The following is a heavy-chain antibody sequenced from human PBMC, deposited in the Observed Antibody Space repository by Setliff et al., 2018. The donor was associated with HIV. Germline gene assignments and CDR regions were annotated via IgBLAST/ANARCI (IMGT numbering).Heavy chain of an antibody. Sequence: PGGSLRLSCAASGFTFSSSDMHWVRQATGKGLEWVSGISGSGTVYYADSVRGRFTMSRDNAKNSLYLQMNSLRAEDTAVYYCARDWPGYGFDIWGQGTMVTVSS. CDR1: GFTFSSSD. D-gene: IGHD7-27*01. J-gene: IGHJ3*02. CDR2: ISGSGTV. CDR3: ARDWPGYGFDI. V-gene: IGHV3-48*01.